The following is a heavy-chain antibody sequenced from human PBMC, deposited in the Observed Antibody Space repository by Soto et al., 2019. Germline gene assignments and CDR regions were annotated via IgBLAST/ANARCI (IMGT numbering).Heavy chain of an antibody. D-gene: IGHD2-2*01. J-gene: IGHJ5*02. Sequence: PGESLKISCPGFGYPFPTFWLSWVRQMPGKGLEWMGRIDPRDSYVNYSPSFQGHVTISVDKSISTAYLQWGSLKASDTAMYYCARLYCTTSTCDSGFDPWGQGTLVTVSS. CDR1: GYPFPTFW. V-gene: IGHV5-10-1*01. CDR2: IDPRDSYV. CDR3: ARLYCTTSTCDSGFDP.